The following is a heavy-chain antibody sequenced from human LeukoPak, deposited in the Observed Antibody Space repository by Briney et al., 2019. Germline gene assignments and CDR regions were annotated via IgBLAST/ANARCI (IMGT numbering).Heavy chain of an antibody. J-gene: IGHJ5*02. D-gene: IGHD2-8*01. CDR3: ARDWEWYAGWFDP. V-gene: IGHV3-30-3*01. Sequence: GGSLRLSCAASGFTFSTNAMHWVGRAPARGRNGVPFISYDGDYKKYTDSVKGRFTISRDNSKNTLYLQMNSLRSDDTAVYYCARDWEWYAGWFDPWGQGTLVTVSS. CDR2: ISYDGDYK. CDR1: GFTFSTNA.